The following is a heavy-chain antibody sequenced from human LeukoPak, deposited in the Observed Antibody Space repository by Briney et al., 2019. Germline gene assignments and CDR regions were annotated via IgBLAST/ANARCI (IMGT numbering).Heavy chain of an antibody. V-gene: IGHV4-34*01. CDR3: ARGPYYYDSSGYHY. Sequence: SETLSLTCAVHGGSFSGYYWSWIRQPPGKGLELIGEIHHDGSTNYNPSLKSRVTVSVDTSKNQFSLKLSSVTAADTAVYYCARGPYYYDSSGYHYWGQGTLVTVSS. CDR1: GGSFSGYY. CDR2: IHHDGST. D-gene: IGHD3-22*01. J-gene: IGHJ4*02.